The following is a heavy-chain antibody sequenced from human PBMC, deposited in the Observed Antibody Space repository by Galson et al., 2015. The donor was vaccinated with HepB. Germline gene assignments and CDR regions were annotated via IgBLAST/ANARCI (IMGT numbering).Heavy chain of an antibody. J-gene: IGHJ4*02. CDR2: IHPGDSDT. CDR3: ARMHSQGYGVDH. V-gene: IGHV5-51*03. Sequence: QSGAEVKKPGESLNIPCKGSGYSFPSYWIAWVRQMPGKGLEWMGIIHPGDSDTSYSPSFQGQVTTSADKSISTAYLQWSSLKASDSAMYYCARMHSQGYGVDHWGQGTLVTVSS. D-gene: IGHD5-18*01. CDR1: GYSFPSYW.